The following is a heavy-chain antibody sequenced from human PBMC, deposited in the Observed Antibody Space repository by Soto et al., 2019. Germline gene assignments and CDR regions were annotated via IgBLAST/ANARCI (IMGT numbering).Heavy chain of an antibody. CDR3: ARSVEMATNFDY. Sequence: GASVKVSCKASGYTFTSYYLHWVRQAPGQGLEWMGIINPSGGSTTYAQKFQGRVTMTRDTSTSTVYMELSSLRSEDTAVFYCARSVEMATNFDYWGQGTLVTVSS. D-gene: IGHD5-12*01. V-gene: IGHV1-46*01. CDR2: INPSGGST. J-gene: IGHJ4*02. CDR1: GYTFTSYY.